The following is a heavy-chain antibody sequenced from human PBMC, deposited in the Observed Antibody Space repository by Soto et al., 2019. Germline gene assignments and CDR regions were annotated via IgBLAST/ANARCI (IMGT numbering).Heavy chain of an antibody. CDR3: ARDRGIDAFDI. Sequence: PSETLSLTCAVSGGSISSGGYSWSWIRQPPGKGLEWIGCIYHSGSTYYNPSLKSRVTISVDRSKNQFSLKLSSVTAADTAVYYCARDRGIDAFDIWGQGTMVTVSS. CDR1: GGSISSGGYS. V-gene: IGHV4-30-2*01. CDR2: IYHSGST. J-gene: IGHJ3*02. D-gene: IGHD1-20*01.